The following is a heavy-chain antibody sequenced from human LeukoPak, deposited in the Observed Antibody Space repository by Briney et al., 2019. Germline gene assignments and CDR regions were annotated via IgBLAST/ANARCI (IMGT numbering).Heavy chain of an antibody. Sequence: SVTLSLTCTVSGGSISSYYWSWIRQPPGKGLEWIGEINHSGSTNYNPSLKSRVTISVDTSKNQFSLKLSSVTAADTAVYYCARGQRRRLLVFYYYYYMDVWGKGTTVTVSS. CDR2: INHSGST. J-gene: IGHJ6*03. D-gene: IGHD1-26*01. CDR3: ARGQRRRLLVFYYYYYMDV. CDR1: GGSISSYY. V-gene: IGHV4-34*01.